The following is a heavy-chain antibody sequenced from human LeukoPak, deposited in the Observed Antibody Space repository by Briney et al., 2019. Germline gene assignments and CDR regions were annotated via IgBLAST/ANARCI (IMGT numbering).Heavy chain of an antibody. J-gene: IGHJ4*02. D-gene: IGHD4-11*01. CDR3: ARGTVTPSYFDF. CDR1: GGSISSYY. CDR2: IYYGGST. V-gene: IGHV4-59*08. Sequence: PSETLSLTCTVSGGSISSYYWSWIRQPPGKGLEWIGYIYYGGSTNYNPSLKSRVTTSVDTSKNQFSLKLTSVTAADTAVYYCARGTVTPSYFDFWGRGTLVTVSS.